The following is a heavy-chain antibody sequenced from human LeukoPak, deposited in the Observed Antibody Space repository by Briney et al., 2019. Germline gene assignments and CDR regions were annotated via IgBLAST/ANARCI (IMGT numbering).Heavy chain of an antibody. CDR2: ISYDGSNK. CDR1: GVTFSSYA. V-gene: IGHV3-30-3*01. J-gene: IGHJ4*02. Sequence: PGGSLRLSCAASGVTFSSYAMHCVRQAPGKGLEWVAVISYDGSNKYYADSVKGRFTISRDNSKNTLYLQMNSLRAEDTAVYYCARDTSSAPFDYWGQGTLVTVSS. D-gene: IGHD6-25*01. CDR3: ARDTSSAPFDY.